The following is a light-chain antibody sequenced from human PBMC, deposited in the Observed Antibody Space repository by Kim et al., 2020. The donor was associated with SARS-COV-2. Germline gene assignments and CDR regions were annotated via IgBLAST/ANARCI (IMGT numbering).Light chain of an antibody. CDR3: NSRDRSGNHLV. CDR2: GKN. J-gene: IGLJ2*01. CDR1: SLRSSY. V-gene: IGLV3-19*01. Sequence: SSELTQDPAVSVALGQTVRITCPGDSLRSSYASWYQQKPGQAPVLVIYGKNNRPSVIPDRLSGSSSGNTTSLTITAAQAEDEADYYCNSRDRSGNHLVFG.